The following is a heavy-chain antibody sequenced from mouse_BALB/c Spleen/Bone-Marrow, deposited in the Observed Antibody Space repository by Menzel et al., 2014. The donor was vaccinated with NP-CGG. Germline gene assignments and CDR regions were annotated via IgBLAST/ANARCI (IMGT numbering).Heavy chain of an antibody. CDR2: IRNKAYGYTT. J-gene: IGHJ4*01. V-gene: IGHV7-3*02. CDR3: ARFPMDY. CDR1: GFTFTDYY. Sequence: EVKVVDSGGGLVQPGGSLRLSCTTSGFTFTDYYMSWVRQPPGKALEWLAFIRNKAYGYTTEYSASVRGRFTISRDNSQGILYLQMNTLRAEDSATYYCARFPMDYWGQGTSVTVSS.